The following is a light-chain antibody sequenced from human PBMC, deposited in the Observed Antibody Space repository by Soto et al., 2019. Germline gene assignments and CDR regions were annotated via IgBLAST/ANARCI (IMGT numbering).Light chain of an antibody. CDR2: GAS. CDR3: PKYGSSPRIT. V-gene: IGKV3-20*01. CDR1: QSVSSSY. J-gene: IGKJ5*01. Sequence: EIVLTQSPGTLSLSPGERATLSCRASQSVSSSYLAWYQQKPGQAPRLLIYGASSRATGIPDRFSGSGSGTDFTFTISSLEPEDFAVYYCPKYGSSPRITFGQGTRLEIK.